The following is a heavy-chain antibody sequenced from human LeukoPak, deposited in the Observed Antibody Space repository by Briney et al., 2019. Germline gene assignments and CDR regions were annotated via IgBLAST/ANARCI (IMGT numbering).Heavy chain of an antibody. CDR2: IYHSGGT. CDR1: GGSISTSNW. Sequence: KPSETLSLTCDVSGGSISTSNWWSWVRQTPGKGLEWPGEIYHSGGTNYNPSLKSRVTISIDKSKNQFSLKLSSVTAADTAVYYCARGVAAAGLDYWGQGTLVTVSS. V-gene: IGHV4-4*02. CDR3: ARGVAAAGLDY. J-gene: IGHJ4*02. D-gene: IGHD6-13*01.